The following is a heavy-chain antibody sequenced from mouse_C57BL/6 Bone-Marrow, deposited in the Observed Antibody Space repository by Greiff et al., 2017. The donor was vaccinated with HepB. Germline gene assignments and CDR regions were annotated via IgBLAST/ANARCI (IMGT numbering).Heavy chain of an antibody. Sequence: VQLQQSGPELVKPGASVKISCKASGYAFSSSWMNWVKQRPGKGLEWIGRIYPGDGDTNYNGKFKGKATLTADKSSSPAYMQLSSLTSEDSAVYFCARWGPYYYGSSYFDYWGQGTTLTVSS. CDR1: GYAFSSSW. D-gene: IGHD1-1*01. CDR2: IYPGDGDT. J-gene: IGHJ2*01. CDR3: ARWGPYYYGSSYFDY. V-gene: IGHV1-82*01.